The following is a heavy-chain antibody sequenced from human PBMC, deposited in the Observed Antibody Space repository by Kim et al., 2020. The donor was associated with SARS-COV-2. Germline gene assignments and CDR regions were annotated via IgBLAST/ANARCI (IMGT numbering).Heavy chain of an antibody. J-gene: IGHJ4*02. D-gene: IGHD1-26*01. Sequence: YADSVKGRFTISRDNSKNTLYLQMNSLRAEDTVVYYCARGRGSYGYFDYWGQGTLVTVSS. V-gene: IGHV3-30*01. CDR3: ARGRGSYGYFDY.